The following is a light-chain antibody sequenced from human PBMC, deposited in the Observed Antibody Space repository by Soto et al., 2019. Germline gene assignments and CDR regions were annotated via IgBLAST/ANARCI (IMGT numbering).Light chain of an antibody. CDR3: PHYHNWVY. CDR1: QIISSN. Sequence: RVMTQSPGTLSLSLGETATLSFGASQIISSNLDWYQQNPGQAPRILIYRATTRATDIPARFSGSGSGTKLTLTTSRLQYPDFAVYYCPHYHNWVYLGGGTKVDI. CDR2: RAT. V-gene: IGKV3D-15*01. J-gene: IGKJ4*01.